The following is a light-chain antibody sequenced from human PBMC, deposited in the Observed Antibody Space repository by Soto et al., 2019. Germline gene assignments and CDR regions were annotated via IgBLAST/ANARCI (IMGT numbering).Light chain of an antibody. CDR1: KNDIGSSDY. J-gene: IGLJ3*02. Sequence: QSVLTQPASVSASPGQSITISCTGGKNDIGSSDYVSWYQQHPGKAPKLIIYGVSNRPSGTSDRFSGSKSGNTASLTISGLHADDEADYYCSSSTSSNTLVFGGGTQLTVL. CDR2: GVS. V-gene: IGLV2-14*01. CDR3: SSSTSSNTLV.